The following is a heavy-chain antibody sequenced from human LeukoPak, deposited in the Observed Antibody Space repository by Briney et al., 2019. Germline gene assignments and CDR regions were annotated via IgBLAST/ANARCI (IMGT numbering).Heavy chain of an antibody. CDR3: ARGTYWFDP. CDR2: INSDGIST. CDR1: GFTFSSYW. V-gene: IGHV3-74*01. Sequence: GGSLRLSCAASGFTFSSYWMHWVRQAPGKGLVWVSRINSDGISTTYADSVKGRFTISRDNAKDTLYLQMNRLGAEDAAVYYCARGTYWFDPWGQGTLVTVSS. J-gene: IGHJ5*02.